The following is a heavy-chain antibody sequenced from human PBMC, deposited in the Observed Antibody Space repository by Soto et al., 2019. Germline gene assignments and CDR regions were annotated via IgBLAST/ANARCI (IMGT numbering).Heavy chain of an antibody. CDR2: IYYSGST. V-gene: IGHV4-59*01. D-gene: IGHD3-22*01. CDR3: ARGGYYDSSGYYGSPQYFQH. J-gene: IGHJ1*01. Sequence: PSETLSLTCTVSGGSISSYYWSWIRQPPGKGLEWIGYIYYSGSTNYNPSLKSRVTISVDTSKNQFSLKLSSVTAADTAVYYRARGGYYDSSGYYGSPQYFQHWGQGTLVTVSS. CDR1: GGSISSYY.